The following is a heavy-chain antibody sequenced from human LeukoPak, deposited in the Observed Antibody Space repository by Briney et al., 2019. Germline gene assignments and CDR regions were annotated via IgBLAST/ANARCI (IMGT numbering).Heavy chain of an antibody. CDR1: GFTFSSYE. CDR2: ISGGGEAI. J-gene: IGHJ4*02. D-gene: IGHD3-3*01. Sequence: QTGGSLRLSCAASGFTFSSYELNWVRQAPGRGLEWISYISGGGEAIFYADSVKGRFTISRDNAKNSLYLEMNSLRAEDTPVYYCARTYFDFWSGYYSHEGNPCDYWGQGTLVTVSS. V-gene: IGHV3-48*03. CDR3: ARTYFDFWSGYYSHEGNPCDY.